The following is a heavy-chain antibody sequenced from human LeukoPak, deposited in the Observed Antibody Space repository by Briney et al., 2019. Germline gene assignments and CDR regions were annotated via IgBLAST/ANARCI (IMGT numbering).Heavy chain of an antibody. J-gene: IGHJ6*02. Sequence: GGSLRLSCAVSGCTFSSYSMKWVRQAPGKGLEWVLSISSSSSYIYYADSVKGRFTISRDNSKNTLYLQMNSLRAEDTAVYYCARRSFCSGDNCALYYYYGIDVWGLGTTVTVSS. CDR1: GCTFSSYS. CDR3: ARRSFCSGDNCALYYYYGIDV. V-gene: IGHV3-21*01. CDR2: ISSSSSYI. D-gene: IGHD2-15*01.